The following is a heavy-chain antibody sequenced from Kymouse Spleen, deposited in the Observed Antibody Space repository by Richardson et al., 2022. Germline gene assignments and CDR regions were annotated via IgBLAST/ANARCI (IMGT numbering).Heavy chain of an antibody. CDR2: IYYSGST. V-gene: IGHV4-39*01. J-gene: IGHJ6*02. D-gene: IGHD6-13*01. CDR1: GGSISSSSYY. CDR3: ARHSSSWPNYYYYYGMDV. Sequence: QLQLQESGPGLVKPSETLSLTCTVSGGSISSSSYYWGWIRQPPGKGLEWIGSIYYSGSTYYNPSLKSRVTISVDTSKNQFSLKLSSVTAADTAVYYCARHSSSWPNYYYYYGMDVWGQGTTVTVSS.